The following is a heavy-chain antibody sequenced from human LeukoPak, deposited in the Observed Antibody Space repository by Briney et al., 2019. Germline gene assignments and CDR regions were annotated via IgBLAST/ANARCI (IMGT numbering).Heavy chain of an antibody. D-gene: IGHD2-2*03. CDR2: IYTSGST. CDR1: GGSISSYY. J-gene: IGHJ5*02. V-gene: IGHV4-4*07. CDR3: ARDGYCSSTSCYRGGWFDP. Sequence: SETLSLTCTVSGGSISSYYWSWIRQPAGKGLEWIGRIYTSGSTNYNPSLKSRVTMSVDTSKNQFSLKLSSVTAADTAVYYCARDGYCSSTSCYRGGWFDPWGQGTLVTVSS.